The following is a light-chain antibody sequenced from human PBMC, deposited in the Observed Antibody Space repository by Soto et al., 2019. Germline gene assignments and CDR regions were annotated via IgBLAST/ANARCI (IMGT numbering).Light chain of an antibody. Sequence: QSALTQPRSVSGSPGQSVTISCTGTSSDVAIYNYVAWYQQHPGKAPKLMIHDVNKRPSGVPDRFSGSKSGNTASLTISGLLTGDESDYYCCSYAGSSWVFGGGTKVTVL. CDR3: CSYAGSSWV. J-gene: IGLJ3*02. V-gene: IGLV2-11*01. CDR2: DVN. CDR1: SSDVAIYNY.